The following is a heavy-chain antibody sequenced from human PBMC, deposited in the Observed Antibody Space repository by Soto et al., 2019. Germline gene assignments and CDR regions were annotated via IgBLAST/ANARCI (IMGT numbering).Heavy chain of an antibody. CDR2: IWRDGTHE. J-gene: IGHJ4*02. Sequence: GGSLRLSCVASVLAFSVSGMHCVRHSPGKWLEWVAVIWRDGTHENYADSVKGRFTISRDNSKNTLYLQMNSLRVEDTAVYYCARGPGDLPYWALEYWGQGTLVTVS. D-gene: IGHD2-21*01. V-gene: IGHV3-33*01. CDR3: ARGPGDLPYWALEY. CDR1: VLAFSVSG.